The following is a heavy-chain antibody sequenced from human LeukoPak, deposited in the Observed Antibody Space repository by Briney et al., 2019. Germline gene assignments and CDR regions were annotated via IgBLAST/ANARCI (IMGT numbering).Heavy chain of an antibody. CDR2: IYYSGST. Sequence: PSETLSLTCTVSGGSISSSSYYWGWIRQPPGKGLEWLGSIYYSGSTYYNPSLKSRVTISVDTSKKQFSLKLSSVTAADKAVYYCARQLGYCSSTSCYADKVDYWGQGTLVTVSS. J-gene: IGHJ4*02. CDR3: ARQLGYCSSTSCYADKVDY. CDR1: GGSISSSSYY. V-gene: IGHV4-39*01. D-gene: IGHD2-2*01.